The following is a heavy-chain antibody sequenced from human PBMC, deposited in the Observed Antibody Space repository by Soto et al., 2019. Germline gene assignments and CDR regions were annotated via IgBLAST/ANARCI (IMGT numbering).Heavy chain of an antibody. Sequence: GGSLRLSCVASGFTVSGNYMSWVRQAPGKGLEWVSVIYSGGSTYYADSVKGRFTISRDNSKNTLYLQMNSLRAEDTAVYFCGRECSSTSCPIDYWGQGTLVTVSS. J-gene: IGHJ4*02. CDR1: GFTVSGNY. D-gene: IGHD2-2*01. V-gene: IGHV3-66*01. CDR2: IYSGGST. CDR3: GRECSSTSCPIDY.